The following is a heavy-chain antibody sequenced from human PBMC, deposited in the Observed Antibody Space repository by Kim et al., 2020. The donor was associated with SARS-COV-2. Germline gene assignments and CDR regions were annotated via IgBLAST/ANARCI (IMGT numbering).Heavy chain of an antibody. CDR1: GGSISSSSYY. Sequence: SETLSLTCTVSGGSISSSSYYWGWIRQPPGKGLEWIGSIYYSGSTYYNPSLKSRVTISVDTSKNQFSLKLSSVTAADTAVYYCASTDGGYCSSTSCPISFDYWGQGTLVTVSS. D-gene: IGHD2-2*01. CDR2: IYYSGST. J-gene: IGHJ4*02. V-gene: IGHV4-39*01. CDR3: ASTDGGYCSSTSCPISFDY.